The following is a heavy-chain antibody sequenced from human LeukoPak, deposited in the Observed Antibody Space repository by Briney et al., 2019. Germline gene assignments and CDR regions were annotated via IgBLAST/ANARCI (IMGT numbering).Heavy chain of an antibody. CDR3: ATDFYRGRQFVY. Sequence: ASVKVSCKVSGNTFTDLSMNWVRQAPGKGLEWMGGFDPEDVETIYAQKFQGRVTMTEDTSTATAYMDLSSLRPDDTAVYYCATDFYRGRQFVYWGQGTLVTVSS. CDR2: FDPEDVET. CDR1: GNTFTDLS. V-gene: IGHV1-24*01. J-gene: IGHJ4*02. D-gene: IGHD2/OR15-2a*01.